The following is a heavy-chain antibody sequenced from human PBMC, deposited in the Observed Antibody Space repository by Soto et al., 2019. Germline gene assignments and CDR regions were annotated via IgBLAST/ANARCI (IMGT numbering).Heavy chain of an antibody. J-gene: IGHJ4*02. D-gene: IGHD6-13*01. CDR2: IYYSGST. CDR1: GGSISSYY. CDR3: ARAERAAAGLFDY. Sequence: SETLSLTCTVSGGSISSYYWSWIRQHPGKGLEWIGYIYYSGSTYYNPSLKSRVTISVDTSKNQFSLKLSSVTAADTAVYYCARAERAAAGLFDYWGRGTLVTVSS. V-gene: IGHV4-59*12.